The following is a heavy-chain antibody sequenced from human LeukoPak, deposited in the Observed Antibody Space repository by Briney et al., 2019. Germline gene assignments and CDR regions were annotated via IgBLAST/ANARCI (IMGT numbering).Heavy chain of an antibody. V-gene: IGHV3-23*01. Sequence: GGSLRLSCAASGFTFNRYAMSWVRQAPGKGLEWVSSTRDSGSSTYYADSVKGRFTISRDNSKNTLYLLLNSLRAEDTAVYYCARFHDFWRWGQGTLVTVSS. J-gene: IGHJ4*02. CDR1: GFTFNRYA. D-gene: IGHD3-3*01. CDR3: ARFHDFWR. CDR2: TRDSGSST.